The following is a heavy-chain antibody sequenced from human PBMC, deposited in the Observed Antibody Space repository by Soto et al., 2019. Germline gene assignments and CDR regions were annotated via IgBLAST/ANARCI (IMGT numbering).Heavy chain of an antibody. CDR3: ARFACSDYDRLLCDY. Sequence: SETLSHTCTVSVVSISSYYWSWIRQPPGKGLEWIGYIYYSGSTSYNPSLKSRVTISVDTSKNQFSLKLSSVTAADTAVYYCARFACSDYDRLLCDYYGQG. CDR2: IYYSGST. V-gene: IGHV4-59*01. CDR1: VVSISSYY. D-gene: IGHD4-17*01. J-gene: IGHJ4*02.